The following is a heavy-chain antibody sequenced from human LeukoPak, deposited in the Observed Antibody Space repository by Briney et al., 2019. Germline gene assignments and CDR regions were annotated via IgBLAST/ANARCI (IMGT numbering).Heavy chain of an antibody. J-gene: IGHJ4*02. Sequence: SETLSLTCTVSGGSISSSSYYWGWIRQPPGKGLEWIGSIYYSGSTYYNPSLKSRVTISVDTSKNQFSLKLSSVTAADTAVYYCASSYYGSGRPEHFDYWGQGTLVTVSS. V-gene: IGHV4-39*07. CDR1: GGSISSSSYY. CDR3: ASSYYGSGRPEHFDY. CDR2: IYYSGST. D-gene: IGHD3-10*01.